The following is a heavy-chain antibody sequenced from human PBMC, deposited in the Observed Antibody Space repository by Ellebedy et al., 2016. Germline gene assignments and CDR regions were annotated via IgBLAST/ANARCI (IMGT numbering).Heavy chain of an antibody. CDR2: IYYSGST. J-gene: IGHJ4*02. CDR1: GGSISSSSYY. Sequence: SETLSLXXTVSGGSISSSSYYWGWIRQPPGKGLEWIGSIYYSGSTYYNPSLKSRVTISVDTSKNQFSLKLSSVTAADTAVYYCARGGLWFGVRHGPDYWGQGTLVTVSS. CDR3: ARGGLWFGVRHGPDY. D-gene: IGHD3-10*01. V-gene: IGHV4-39*07.